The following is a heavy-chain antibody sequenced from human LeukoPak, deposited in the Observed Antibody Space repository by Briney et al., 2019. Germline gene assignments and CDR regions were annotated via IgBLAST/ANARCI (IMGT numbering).Heavy chain of an antibody. J-gene: IGHJ3*02. D-gene: IGHD3-9*01. V-gene: IGHV4-30-4*01. CDR2: IYYSGST. CDR1: GGSISSGDYY. CDR3: ARSDILTGYYPDAFDI. Sequence: SQTLSLTCTVSGGSISSGDYYWNWIHQPPGKGLEWMGYIYYSGSTAYNPSLKSRVTISVDTSKNQFSLKLSSATAADTAVYYCARSDILTGYYPDAFDIWGQGTMVTVSS.